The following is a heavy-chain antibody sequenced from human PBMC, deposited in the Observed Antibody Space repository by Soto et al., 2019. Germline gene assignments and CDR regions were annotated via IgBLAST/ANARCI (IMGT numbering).Heavy chain of an antibody. J-gene: IGHJ1*01. CDR3: ARDLVGATTEYFQH. Sequence: EVQLVESGGGLVQPGGSLRLSCAASGFTVSNNYMSWVRQAPGKGLEWVSVIYSGGGTYYADSVKGRFTISRDNSKNTLYLKMNSLRAEDTAVYYCARDLVGATTEYFQHWGQGTLVTVSS. V-gene: IGHV3-66*01. CDR2: IYSGGGT. CDR1: GFTVSNNY. D-gene: IGHD1-26*01.